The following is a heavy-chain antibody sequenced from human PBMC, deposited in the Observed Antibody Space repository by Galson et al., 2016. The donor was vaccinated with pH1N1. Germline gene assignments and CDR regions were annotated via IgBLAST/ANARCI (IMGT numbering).Heavy chain of an antibody. J-gene: IGHJ4*02. CDR2: IAWDDDQ. V-gene: IGHV2-70*01. Sequence: PALVTPTQTLTLTCTFSGFSLRIFAMCVSSIRQPPGKDLEWLALIAWDDDQYYSTSLKTRLTISKDTTKNQVVLTMTNMDPVDTATYYCARINGGSDSGYYFDYWGQGTLVTVSS. D-gene: IGHD5-12*01. CDR3: ARINGGSDSGYYFDY. CDR1: GFSLRIFAMC.